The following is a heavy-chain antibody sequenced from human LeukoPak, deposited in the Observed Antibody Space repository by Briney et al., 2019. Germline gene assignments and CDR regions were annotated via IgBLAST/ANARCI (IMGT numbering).Heavy chain of an antibody. Sequence: PSQTLSLTCTVSGGSISSGGYYWSWIRQPPGKGLEWIGYIYHSGNTSYNPSLKSRVTISVDRSKNQFSLQLSSVTAADTAVYYCARAGASYGMDVWGQGTTVTVSS. V-gene: IGHV4-30-2*01. J-gene: IGHJ6*02. CDR1: GGSISSGGYY. D-gene: IGHD3-10*01. CDR3: ARAGASYGMDV. CDR2: IYHSGNT.